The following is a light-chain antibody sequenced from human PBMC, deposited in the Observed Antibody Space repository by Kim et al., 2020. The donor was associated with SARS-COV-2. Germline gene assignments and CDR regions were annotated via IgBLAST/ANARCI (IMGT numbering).Light chain of an antibody. CDR1: SGYSNYK. Sequence: QLVLTQPPSASASLGASVTLTCALSSGYSNYKVDWYQQRPGKGPRFVLRVGTGGIVGSKGDGIPDRFSGMGSGLNRYLTIKNIQEEDESDYHCGADHGSGSNLVQGVFGGGTQLTVL. CDR3: GADHGSGSNLVQGV. CDR2: VGTGGIVG. J-gene: IGLJ3*02. V-gene: IGLV9-49*01.